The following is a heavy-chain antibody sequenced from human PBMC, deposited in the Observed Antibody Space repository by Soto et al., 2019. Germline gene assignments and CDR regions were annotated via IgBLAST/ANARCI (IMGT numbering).Heavy chain of an antibody. CDR2: ISHSGST. J-gene: IGHJ5*02. V-gene: IGHV4-30-2*01. CDR3: ARWFDP. CDR1: GGSISSGGYS. Sequence: QLQLQESGSGLVKPSQTLSLTCAVSGGSISSGGYSWSWIRQPPGKGLEWIGYISHSGSTYYNPSLKSRDTISVDRSKNQFPLKLSSVPDADTAVYYCARWFDPWGQGTLVTVSS.